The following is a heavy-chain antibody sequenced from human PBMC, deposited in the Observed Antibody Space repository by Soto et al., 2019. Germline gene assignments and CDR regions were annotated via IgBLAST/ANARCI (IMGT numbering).Heavy chain of an antibody. CDR1: GFTFSSYG. J-gene: IGHJ4*02. D-gene: IGHD3-9*01. Sequence: QVQLVESGGGVVQPGRSLRLSCAASGFTFSSYGMHWVRQAPGKGLEWVAVIWYDGSNKYYADSVKGRFTISRDNSKNPMYLQMNRLRAEDTAVYYCARGPNYYILTGYPPGPFDYWGQGTLVTVSS. V-gene: IGHV3-33*01. CDR2: IWYDGSNK. CDR3: ARGPNYYILTGYPPGPFDY.